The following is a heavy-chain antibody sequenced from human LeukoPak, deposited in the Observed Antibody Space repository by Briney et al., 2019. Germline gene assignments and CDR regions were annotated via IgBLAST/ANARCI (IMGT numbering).Heavy chain of an antibody. CDR2: INPNSGGT. D-gene: IGHD2-2*01. CDR1: GYTFTGYY. Sequence: EASVKVSCKASGYTFTGYYMHWVRQAPGQGLEWMGWINPNSGGTNYAQKFQGRVTMTRDTSISTAYMEPSRLRSDDTAVYYCARGFVVVPAAPPYYYYMDVWGKGTTVTVSS. CDR3: ARGFVVVPAAPPYYYYMDV. V-gene: IGHV1-2*02. J-gene: IGHJ6*03.